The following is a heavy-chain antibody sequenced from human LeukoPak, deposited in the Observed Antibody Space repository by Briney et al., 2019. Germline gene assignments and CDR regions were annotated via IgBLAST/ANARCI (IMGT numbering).Heavy chain of an antibody. CDR2: INSDGSIT. CDR1: GFTFTTYW. Sequence: GGSLRLSCAASGFTFTTYWVHWVRQAPGKGLVWVSHINSDGSITSYADSVKGRFTISRDNAKNTLYLQMNSLRAEDTAVYYCARDAVDTANAVWGQGTTVTVSS. J-gene: IGHJ6*02. D-gene: IGHD5-18*01. V-gene: IGHV3-74*01. CDR3: ARDAVDTANAV.